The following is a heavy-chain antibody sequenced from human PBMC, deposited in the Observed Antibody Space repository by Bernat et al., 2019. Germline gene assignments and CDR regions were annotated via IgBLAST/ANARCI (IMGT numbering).Heavy chain of an antibody. Sequence: QVQLVQSGAEVKKPGASVKVSCKASGYTFTGYYMHWVRQAPGQGLEWMGLINPNSGGTNYAQKFQGWVTMTRDTSISTAYMELSRLRSDDTAVYYCARGGYDYVWGSYRSDAFDIWGQGTMVTVSS. J-gene: IGHJ3*02. V-gene: IGHV1-2*04. CDR1: GYTFTGYY. CDR2: INPNSGGT. D-gene: IGHD3-16*02. CDR3: ARGGYDYVWGSYRSDAFDI.